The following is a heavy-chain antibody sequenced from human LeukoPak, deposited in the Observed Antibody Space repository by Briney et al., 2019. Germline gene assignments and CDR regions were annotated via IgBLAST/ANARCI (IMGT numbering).Heavy chain of an antibody. Sequence: AGRSLRLSCAASGFTLSDYYMSWIRQAPGKRLEWVSYSSSSGSTIYYADSVKGRFAISRDNAKNSLYLQMNSLRAEDTAVYYCARRRDFIDYWGQGTPVTVSS. CDR3: ARRRDFIDY. V-gene: IGHV3-11*01. CDR2: SSSSGSTI. J-gene: IGHJ4*02. CDR1: GFTLSDYY. D-gene: IGHD3/OR15-3a*01.